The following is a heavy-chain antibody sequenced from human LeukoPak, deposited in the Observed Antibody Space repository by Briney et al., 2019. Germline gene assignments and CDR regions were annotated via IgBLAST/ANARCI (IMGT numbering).Heavy chain of an antibody. V-gene: IGHV3-23*01. J-gene: IGHJ3*01. D-gene: IGHD3-22*01. Sequence: GGSLRLSCEASGFTFGSYAMTWGRQAPGKGLDWVSVIGASGADTYYADSVKGRFTISRDNAKNTLYLHMRSLRAEDTAVYFCARRPRDSSGYYLGAFHAWGQGTTVTVSS. CDR3: ARRPRDSSGYYLGAFHA. CDR1: GFTFGSYA. CDR2: IGASGADT.